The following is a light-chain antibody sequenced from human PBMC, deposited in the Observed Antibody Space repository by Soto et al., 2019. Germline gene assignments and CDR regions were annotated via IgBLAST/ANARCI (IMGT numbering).Light chain of an antibody. Sequence: DIQMTQSSSTLSASVGDRVTIAVRASQSISSWLAWYQQKPGKAPKVLIYDASSLGSGVPSRFSGSGSGTEFTLTISSLQPEDFATYYCLQHNSYSLTFGGGTKVDIK. CDR3: LQHNSYSLT. J-gene: IGKJ4*01. CDR1: QSISSW. V-gene: IGKV1-5*01. CDR2: DAS.